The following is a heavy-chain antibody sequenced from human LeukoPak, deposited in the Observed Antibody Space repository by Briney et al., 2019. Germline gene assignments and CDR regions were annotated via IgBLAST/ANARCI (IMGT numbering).Heavy chain of an antibody. V-gene: IGHV3-74*01. CDR2: IISVGRMT. J-gene: IGHJ4*02. CDR3: ARDYYYDSRQFDY. Sequence: PGGSLRLSCAASGFTFSSYWMHWVRQAPGKGLVWVSRIISVGRMTSYADSVKGRFTISRDNAKNTLYLQMNSLRAEDTAVYYCARDYYYDSRQFDYWGQGTLVTVSA. CDR1: GFTFSSYW. D-gene: IGHD3-22*01.